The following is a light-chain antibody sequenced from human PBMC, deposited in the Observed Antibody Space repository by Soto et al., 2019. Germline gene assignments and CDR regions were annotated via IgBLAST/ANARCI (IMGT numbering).Light chain of an antibody. CDR3: ATWAGSLPGEV. V-gene: IGLV1-51*01. CDR2: DNN. J-gene: IGLJ2*01. CDR1: SSNIGNNY. Sequence: QSVLTQSPSVSAGPGQQVTISCSGSSSNIGNNYVSLYQQLPGTATKLLIFDNNSRPSGIPDRFSGSKSGTSGTLDITGLQTGDEADYYCATWAGSLPGEVFGGGTKLTVL.